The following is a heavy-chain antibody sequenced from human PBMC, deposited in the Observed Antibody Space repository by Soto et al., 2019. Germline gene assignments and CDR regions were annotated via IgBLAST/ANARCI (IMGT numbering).Heavy chain of an antibody. Sequence: GGFLRLACAASGFPFSSYAMSWVRQAPGKGLEWVSAIGGSGGDTFYADSVKGRFTVSRDNAENTLSLQLNSLRVEDTAIYYCARRTWRGRADYWGQGILVTVS. J-gene: IGHJ4*02. V-gene: IGHV3-23*01. CDR2: IGGSGGDT. CDR3: ARRTWRGRADY. D-gene: IGHD3-3*01. CDR1: GFPFSSYA.